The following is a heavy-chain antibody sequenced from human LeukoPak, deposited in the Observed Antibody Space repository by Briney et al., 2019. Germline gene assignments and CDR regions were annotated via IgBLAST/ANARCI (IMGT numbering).Heavy chain of an antibody. CDR2: ISGSGDST. Sequence: GGSRSLSCTASGFIFDTHTLTWVRQAPGRGLKWVASISGSGDSTNHGASVKGRFTISRDNFKRTVHLEMSNLRSDDTAMYYCVRRAAVRGMDFWGLGTTVIVSS. J-gene: IGHJ6*02. CDR1: GFIFDTHT. D-gene: IGHD1-14*01. V-gene: IGHV3-23*01. CDR3: VRRAAVRGMDF.